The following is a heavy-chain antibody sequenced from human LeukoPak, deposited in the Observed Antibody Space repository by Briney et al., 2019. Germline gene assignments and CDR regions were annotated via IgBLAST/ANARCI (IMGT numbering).Heavy chain of an antibody. CDR3: ARSIVATTNPDY. Sequence: SETLSLTCTVSGGSISSYYWSWIRQPPGKGLEWIGYIYYSGSTNYNPSLKSRVTISVDTSKNQFSLKLSSVTAADTAVYYCARSIVATTNPDYWGQGTLVTVSS. V-gene: IGHV4-59*01. J-gene: IGHJ4*02. CDR1: GGSISSYY. CDR2: IYYSGST. D-gene: IGHD5-12*01.